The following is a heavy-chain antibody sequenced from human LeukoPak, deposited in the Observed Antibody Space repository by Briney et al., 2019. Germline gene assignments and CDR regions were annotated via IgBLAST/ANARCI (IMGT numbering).Heavy chain of an antibody. CDR2: ISGSGGST. V-gene: IGHV3-23*01. J-gene: IGHJ4*02. CDR1: GFTFSSYA. CDR3: AKVSSGYSYYIDY. D-gene: IGHD5-18*01. Sequence: GGSLRLSCAGSGFTFSSYAMSWVRQAPGKGLEWVSAISGSGGSTYYADSVKGRFTITRDNSKNTLYLQMNSLRAEDTAVYYCAKVSSGYSYYIDYWGQGTLVTVSS.